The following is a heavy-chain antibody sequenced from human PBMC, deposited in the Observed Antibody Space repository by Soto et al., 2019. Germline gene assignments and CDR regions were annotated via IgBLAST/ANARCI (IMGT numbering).Heavy chain of an antibody. J-gene: IGHJ4*02. CDR2: IYYSGST. V-gene: IGHV4-31*03. Sequence: SETLSLTCTVSGGSISSGGYYWSWIRQHPGKGLEWIGYIYYSGSTYYNPSLKSRVTISVDTSKNQFSLKLSSVTAADTAVYYCARAARGYYDSSGYVFFDYWGQGTLVTVSS. CDR3: ARAARGYYDSSGYVFFDY. D-gene: IGHD3-22*01. CDR1: GGSISSGGYY.